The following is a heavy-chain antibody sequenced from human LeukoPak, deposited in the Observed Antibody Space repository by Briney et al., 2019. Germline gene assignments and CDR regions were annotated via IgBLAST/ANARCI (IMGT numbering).Heavy chain of an antibody. D-gene: IGHD1/OR15-1a*01. CDR2: IYYSGST. CDR1: GDTMSSYY. V-gene: IGHV4-59*08. CDR3: ARQNNGARLNV. J-gene: IGHJ6*02. Sequence: PSETLSLTCSVSGDTMSSYYWTWIRQPPGKGLEWIGYIYYSGSTNYNPSLKSRVTISVDTSKNQFSLKLNSVTAADTAVYYCARQNNGARLNVWGQGTTVTVSS.